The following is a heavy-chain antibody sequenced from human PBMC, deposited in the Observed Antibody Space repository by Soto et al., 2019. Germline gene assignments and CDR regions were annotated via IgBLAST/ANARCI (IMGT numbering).Heavy chain of an antibody. D-gene: IGHD2-2*03. V-gene: IGHV4-4*02. J-gene: IGHJ6*02. CDR1: GGSISSSNW. Sequence: SETLSLTCAVSGGSISSSNWWSWVRQPPGKGLEWIGEIYHSGSTNYNPSLKSRVTISVDKSKNQFSLKLSSVTAADTAVYYCARLNGYCISTNGHGYYGMDVWGQGTTVTVSS. CDR2: IYHSGST. CDR3: ARLNGYCISTNGHGYYGMDV.